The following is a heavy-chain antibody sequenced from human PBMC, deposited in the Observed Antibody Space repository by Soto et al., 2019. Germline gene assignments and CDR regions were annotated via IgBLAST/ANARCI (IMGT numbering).Heavy chain of an antibody. Sequence: GGSLRLSCTASGFTFSSVAIHWVRQAPGKGLEWVAAIWGDGSTEKYADSVKGRFSISRDNSRYTLYLQMNSLRADDTAVYYCARSGNCLAHNCNLRGPFVYWGQGTLVTVSS. CDR3: ARSGNCLAHNCNLRGPFVY. D-gene: IGHD1-20*01. V-gene: IGHV3-33*01. CDR2: IWGDGSTE. J-gene: IGHJ4*02. CDR1: GFTFSSVA.